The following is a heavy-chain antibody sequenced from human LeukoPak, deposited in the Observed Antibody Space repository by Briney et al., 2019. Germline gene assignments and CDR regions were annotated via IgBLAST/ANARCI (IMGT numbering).Heavy chain of an antibody. CDR2: IRQDGSDK. J-gene: IGHJ4*02. CDR1: GFTSTIAW. Sequence: PGGSLRLSCAISGFTSTIAWMTWVRQAPGKGLEWVADIRQDGSDKYYVDSVKGRFTISRDNAKNSLYLQMNNLRAEDTAVYYCARGSGGSGSYPFDYWGQGTLVTVSS. D-gene: IGHD3-10*01. CDR3: ARGSGGSGSYPFDY. V-gene: IGHV3-7*01.